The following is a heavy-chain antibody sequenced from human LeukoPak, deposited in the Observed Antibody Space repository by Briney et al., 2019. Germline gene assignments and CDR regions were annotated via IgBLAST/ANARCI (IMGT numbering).Heavy chain of an antibody. D-gene: IGHD5-12*01. CDR2: IYRSGST. V-gene: IGHV4-59*01. Sequence: PSETLSLTCTLSGDSISTYYWSWLRRPPGKALEWIGYIYRSGSTNYNPSLKSRVTISVDTSKNQFSLKLSSVTAADTAVYYCARGGGYASPIGYWGQGALVTVSS. CDR1: GDSISTYY. J-gene: IGHJ4*02. CDR3: ARGGGYASPIGY.